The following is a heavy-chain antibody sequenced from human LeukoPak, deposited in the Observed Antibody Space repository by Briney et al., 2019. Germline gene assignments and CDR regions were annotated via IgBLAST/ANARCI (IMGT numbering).Heavy chain of an antibody. CDR1: GFTFSNYW. V-gene: IGHV3-74*01. J-gene: IGHJ5*02. CDR2: INSDGSST. D-gene: IGHD1-26*01. CDR3: ASTSGRYRFDP. Sequence: GGSLRLSCAASGFTFSNYWMHWVRRAPGKGLVWVSRINSDGSSTSYADSVKGRFTISRDNAMNTLYLQMNSLRADDTAVYYCASTSGRYRFDPWGQGTLVTVSS.